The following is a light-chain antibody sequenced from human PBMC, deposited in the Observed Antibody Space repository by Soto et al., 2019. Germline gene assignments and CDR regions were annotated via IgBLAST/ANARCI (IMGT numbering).Light chain of an antibody. V-gene: IGKV1D-13*01. J-gene: IGKJ4*01. Sequence: AVQLTQSPASLSASVGDRVTITCRASQGISSALAWYQQRSGKGVRLLIYDASNLESGVPSRFSGSGSGTDFTLTISSLLPEDFATYYCQQFINFPLTFGGGTKVEI. CDR3: QQFINFPLT. CDR2: DAS. CDR1: QGISSA.